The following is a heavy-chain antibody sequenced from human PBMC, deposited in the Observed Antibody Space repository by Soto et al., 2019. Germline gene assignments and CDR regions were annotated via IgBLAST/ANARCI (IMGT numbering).Heavy chain of an antibody. Sequence: SETLSLTCTVSGGSISSYYWSWIRQPPGKGLEWIGYIYYSGSTNYNPSLKSRVTISIDTSKNQFSQKLSSVTAADTAVYYSARDRSDSGYSSSWYVGESSYYYGMDVWGQGTTVTVSS. D-gene: IGHD6-13*01. V-gene: IGHV4-59*01. CDR1: GGSISSYY. J-gene: IGHJ6*02. CDR2: IYYSGST. CDR3: ARDRSDSGYSSSWYVGESSYYYGMDV.